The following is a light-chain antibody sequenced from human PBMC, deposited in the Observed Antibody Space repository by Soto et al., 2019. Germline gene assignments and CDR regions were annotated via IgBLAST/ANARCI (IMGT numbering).Light chain of an antibody. CDR2: TNS. Sequence: QSVLTQPPSASGSTGQRVTISCSGSSPNIGTNYVNWYQQLPGTAPKLLIHTNSLRPSGVPDRFSGSKSGTSAPLAISGLRSEDEGDYYCATWDASLGGGVFGGGTKVTVL. J-gene: IGLJ3*02. CDR1: SPNIGTNY. V-gene: IGLV1-47*02. CDR3: ATWDASLGGGV.